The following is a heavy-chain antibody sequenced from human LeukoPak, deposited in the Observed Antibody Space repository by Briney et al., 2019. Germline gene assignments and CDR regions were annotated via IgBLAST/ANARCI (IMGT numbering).Heavy chain of an antibody. J-gene: IGHJ4*02. D-gene: IGHD2-15*01. CDR2: IYTSGST. V-gene: IGHV4-61*02. CDR3: ARVHGYCSGGGCYNPFDF. CDR1: GGSISSGSYY. Sequence: PSETLSLTCTVSGGSISSGSYYWSWIRQPAGKGLEWIGRIYTSGSTNYNPSLKSRVTISIDTSKNQFSLKLNSVTAADTAVYFCARVHGYCSGGGCYNPFDFWGRGTLVTVSS.